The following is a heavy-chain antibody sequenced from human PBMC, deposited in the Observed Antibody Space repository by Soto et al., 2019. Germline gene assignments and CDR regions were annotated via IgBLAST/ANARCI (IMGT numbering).Heavy chain of an antibody. CDR1: GLTFSDYY. V-gene: IGHV3-11*01. CDR2: ISSSGSTI. J-gene: IGHJ4*02. Sequence: GGSLRLSCAASGLTFSDYYMTWILQAPWKGLEWASYISSSGSTIYYADSVKGRFTISRDNAKNSLYLQMNSLRAEDTALYYCARERRFCSSTSCYGGDSYWGQGTLVTVSS. D-gene: IGHD2-2*01. CDR3: ARERRFCSSTSCYGGDSY.